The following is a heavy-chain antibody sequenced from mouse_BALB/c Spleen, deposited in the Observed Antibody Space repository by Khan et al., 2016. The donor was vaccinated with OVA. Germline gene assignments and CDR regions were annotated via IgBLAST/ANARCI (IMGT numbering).Heavy chain of an antibody. Sequence: VQLQESGPGLVAPSQSLSITCTVSGLSLTSYGVHWVRQPPGKGLEWLGVIWAGGITNYNSALMSRLSINKDNSKNQVFLKMNSLQADDTAMYYCARIYYGNSLYFDVWGAGTSVTVSS. CDR2: IWAGGIT. J-gene: IGHJ1*01. CDR3: ARIYYGNSLYFDV. CDR1: GLSLTSYG. V-gene: IGHV2-9*02. D-gene: IGHD2-1*01.